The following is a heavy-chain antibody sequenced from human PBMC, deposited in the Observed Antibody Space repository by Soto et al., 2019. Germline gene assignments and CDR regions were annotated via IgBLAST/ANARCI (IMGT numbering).Heavy chain of an antibody. CDR1: EMTFSLFS. CDR3: VRVPLAIEGGNYYYYYMDV. J-gene: IGHJ6*03. D-gene: IGHD2-21*01. CDR2: IKDDGTEK. Sequence: DVRLVESGGGLVQTGKSLRLSCEVSEMTFSLFSMSWVRRVPGKRLEWVATIKDDGTEKSYVESVKGRFTISRDNDKNSLYLEMNDLRVDDSSVYYCVRVPLAIEGGNYYYYYMDVWGKGTTVTVSS. V-gene: IGHV3-7*01.